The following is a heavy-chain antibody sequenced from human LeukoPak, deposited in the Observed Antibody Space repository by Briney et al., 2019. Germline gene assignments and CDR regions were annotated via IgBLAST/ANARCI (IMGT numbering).Heavy chain of an antibody. J-gene: IGHJ4*02. D-gene: IGHD2-15*01. CDR1: GLSFNTYA. V-gene: IGHV3-23*01. CDR3: AKNSGDSCYFGIDY. Sequence: GGSLRLSCAASGLSFNTYAMNWVRQAPGKGLEWLSVICGSGSSTHYADSVKGRFTISRDNSKNTLYLQMNSLRAEDTAIYYCAKNSGDSCYFGIDYWGQGTLVTVSS. CDR2: ICGSGSST.